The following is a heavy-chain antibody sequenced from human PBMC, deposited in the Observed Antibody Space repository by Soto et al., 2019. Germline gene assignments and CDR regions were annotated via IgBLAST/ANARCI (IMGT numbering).Heavy chain of an antibody. Sequence: SETLSLTCAVSGGSFTSNNWWTWVRQPPGQGLEWIGEIYRTGSTNYNPSLKGRVTISLDKSENQFSLKVTSLTAADTAVYYCASRDPGTSVDYWGQGTLVTVS. CDR2: IYRTGST. J-gene: IGHJ4*02. D-gene: IGHD1-7*01. CDR3: ASRDPGTSVDY. CDR1: GGSFTSNNW. V-gene: IGHV4-4*02.